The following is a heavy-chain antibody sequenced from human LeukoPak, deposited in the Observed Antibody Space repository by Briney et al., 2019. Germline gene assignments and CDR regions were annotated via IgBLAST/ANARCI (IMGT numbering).Heavy chain of an antibody. CDR2: IYHSGST. V-gene: IGHV4-4*02. J-gene: IGHJ4*02. CDR1: GGSISSSNW. D-gene: IGHD6-13*01. CDR3: ARVRIIAAAGTFYFDY. Sequence: SGTLSLTCAVSGGSISSSNWWSWVRQPPGKGLEWIGYIYHSGSTYYNPSLKSRVTISVDRSKNQFSLKLSSVTAADTAVYYCARVRIIAAAGTFYFDYWGQGTLVTVSS.